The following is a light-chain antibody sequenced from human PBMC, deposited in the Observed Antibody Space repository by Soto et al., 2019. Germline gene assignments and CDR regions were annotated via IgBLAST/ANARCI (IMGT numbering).Light chain of an antibody. J-gene: IGKJ1*01. V-gene: IGKV3-15*01. CDR3: QKYNNWPPWT. CDR2: GAS. CDR1: QSVSSN. Sequence: EIVMTQSPATLSVSPGERATLSCRASQSVSSNLAWYQRKPGQAPRLLIYGASTRATGIPDRFSGSGSGTEFTLTISSLQSEDFAVYYCQKYNNWPPWTFGQGTKVDIK.